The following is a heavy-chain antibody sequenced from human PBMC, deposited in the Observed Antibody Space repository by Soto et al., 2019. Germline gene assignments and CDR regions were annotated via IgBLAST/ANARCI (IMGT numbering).Heavy chain of an antibody. D-gene: IGHD1-26*01. V-gene: IGHV3-21*01. CDR3: ARGLGVGATSFDS. CDR2: ISSSSSYI. CDR1: GFTFSSYS. Sequence: EVQLVESGGGLVKPGGSLRLSCAASGFTFSSYSMNWVRQAPGKGLEWVSSISSSSSYIYYADSVKGRFTIARDNAKNSLYLQMNSLRAEDTAVYYCARGLGVGATSFDSWGQGTLVTVSS. J-gene: IGHJ4*02.